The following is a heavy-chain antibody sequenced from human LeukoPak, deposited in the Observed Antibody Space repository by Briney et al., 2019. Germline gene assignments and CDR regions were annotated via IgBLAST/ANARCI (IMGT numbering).Heavy chain of an antibody. D-gene: IGHD3-22*01. CDR3: ARERRITMIVVVITTQYYFDY. CDR1: GGSFSGYY. J-gene: IGHJ4*02. V-gene: IGHV4-34*01. Sequence: SETLSLTCAVYGGSFSGYYWSWIRQPPGKGLEWIGEINHSGSTNYNPSLKSRVTISVDTSKNQFSLKLSSVTAADTAVYYCARERRITMIVVVITTQYYFDYWGQGTLVTVSP. CDR2: INHSGST.